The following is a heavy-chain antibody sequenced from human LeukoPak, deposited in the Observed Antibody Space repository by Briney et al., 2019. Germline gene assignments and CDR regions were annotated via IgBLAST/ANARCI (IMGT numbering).Heavy chain of an antibody. CDR3: ARDLCSSTSCYTNYYYYMDV. CDR2: IYTSGST. D-gene: IGHD2-2*02. Sequence: SETLSLTCTVSGGSISSYYWSWIRQPAGKGLEWIGRIYTSGSTNYNPSLKSRVTMSVDTSKNQFSLKLSSVTAADTAVYYCARDLCSSTSCYTNYYYYMDVWGKGTTVTVSS. V-gene: IGHV4-4*07. CDR1: GGSISSYY. J-gene: IGHJ6*03.